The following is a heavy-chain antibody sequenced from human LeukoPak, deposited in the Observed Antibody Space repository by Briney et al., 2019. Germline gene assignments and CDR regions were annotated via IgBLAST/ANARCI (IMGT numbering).Heavy chain of an antibody. Sequence: ASVKVSCEASGYTFTGYYMHWVRQAPGQGLEWMGWINPNSGGTNYAQKFQGRVTMTRDTSISTAYMELSRLRSDDTAVYYCARGDQYDSSGEYYYYGMDVWGQGTTVTVSS. CDR1: GYTFTGYY. V-gene: IGHV1-2*02. CDR3: ARGDQYDSSGEYYYYGMDV. CDR2: INPNSGGT. D-gene: IGHD3-22*01. J-gene: IGHJ6*02.